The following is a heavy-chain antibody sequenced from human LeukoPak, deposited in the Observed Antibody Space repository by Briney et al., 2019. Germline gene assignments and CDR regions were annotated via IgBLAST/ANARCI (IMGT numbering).Heavy chain of an antibody. Sequence: GGSLRLSCAASGFTFSSYGMHWVRQAPGKGLEWVAVISYDGSNKYYADSVKGRFTISRDNSKNTLYLQMNSLRAEDTAVYYCAKDQGYSYGYGWYFDLWGRGTLVTVSS. V-gene: IGHV3-30*18. CDR3: AKDQGYSYGYGWYFDL. J-gene: IGHJ2*01. D-gene: IGHD5-18*01. CDR1: GFTFSSYG. CDR2: ISYDGSNK.